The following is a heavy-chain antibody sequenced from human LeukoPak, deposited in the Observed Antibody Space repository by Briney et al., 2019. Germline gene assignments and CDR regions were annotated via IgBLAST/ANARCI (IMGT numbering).Heavy chain of an antibody. Sequence: GGSLRLPCVASGFTFSGSAMSWVRQAPGKGLEWVSAISVSGSTTYYVDSVKGRFTISRDNSKNTLYLQMNSLRVEDTAVYYCAKDMRASYWGQGTLVPVSS. V-gene: IGHV3-23*01. CDR2: ISVSGSTT. CDR3: AKDMRASY. D-gene: IGHD2-2*01. J-gene: IGHJ4*02. CDR1: GFTFSGSA.